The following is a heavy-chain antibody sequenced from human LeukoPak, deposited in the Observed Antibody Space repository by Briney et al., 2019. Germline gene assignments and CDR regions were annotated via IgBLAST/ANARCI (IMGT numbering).Heavy chain of an antibody. CDR1: GFTFSSYS. Sequence: GGSLRLSCAASGFTFSSYSMNWVRRAPGKGLEWVSYISSSSTIYYADSVKGRFTISRDNAKNSLFLQMNSLRDEDTAVYYCARWDSSGWFHYWGQGTLVTVSS. J-gene: IGHJ4*02. D-gene: IGHD6-19*01. CDR2: ISSSSTI. V-gene: IGHV3-48*02. CDR3: ARWDSSGWFHY.